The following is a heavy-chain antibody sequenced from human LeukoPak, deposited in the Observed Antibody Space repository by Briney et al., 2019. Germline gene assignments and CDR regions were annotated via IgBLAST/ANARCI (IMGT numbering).Heavy chain of an antibody. CDR2: IIPIFGTA. V-gene: IGHV1-69*06. Sequence: ASVKVSCKASGGTFSSYAINWVRQAPGQGLEWMGGIIPIFGTANYAQKFQGRVTITADKSTSTAYMELGSLTSEDTAVYYCARDPGNIGYCSGGSCYSAGNNWFDPWGQGTLVTVSS. CDR3: ARDPGNIGYCSGGSCYSAGNNWFDP. CDR1: GGTFSSYA. D-gene: IGHD2-15*01. J-gene: IGHJ5*02.